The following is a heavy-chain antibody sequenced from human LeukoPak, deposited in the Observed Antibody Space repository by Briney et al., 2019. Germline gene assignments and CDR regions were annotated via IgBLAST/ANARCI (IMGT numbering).Heavy chain of an antibody. CDR3: AKAVYEPPPYYDILTGYSYFDY. CDR1: GFTFSSYG. CDR2: ISYDGSNK. J-gene: IGHJ4*02. Sequence: GGSLRLSCAASGFTFSSYGMHWVRQAPGKGLEWVAVISYDGSNKYYADSVKGRFTISRDNSKNTLYLQMNSLRAEDTAVYYCAKAVYEPPPYYDILTGYSYFDYWGQGTLVTVSS. V-gene: IGHV3-30*18. D-gene: IGHD3-9*01.